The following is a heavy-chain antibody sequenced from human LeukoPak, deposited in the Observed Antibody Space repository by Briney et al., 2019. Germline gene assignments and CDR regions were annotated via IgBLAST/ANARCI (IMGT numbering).Heavy chain of an antibody. V-gene: IGHV3-43*02. D-gene: IGHD5-12*01. CDR3: AKERFRDSGYDSSFEY. Sequence: QSGGSLRLSCAASGFSFDDYSMHWVRQAPGKGLEWVSLISGDGVNTFYADSVKGRFTISRDNSKNSLYMQVNSLRTEDTALYYCAKERFRDSGYDSSFEYWGQGTLVTVSS. J-gene: IGHJ4*02. CDR2: ISGDGVNT. CDR1: GFSFDDYS.